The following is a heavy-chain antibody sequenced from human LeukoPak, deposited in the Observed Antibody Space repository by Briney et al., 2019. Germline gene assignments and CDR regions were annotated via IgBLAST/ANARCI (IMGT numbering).Heavy chain of an antibody. D-gene: IGHD5-18*01. V-gene: IGHV3-23*01. CDR3: AKDSRLRYSYGYNSFDY. Sequence: GGSLRLSRAASGFTFSSYAMSSVRQAPGKGLEWVSAICGSGGSTHYADSVKGRFTISRDNSKNTLYLQMNILRAEDAAVYYCAKDSRLRYSYGYNSFDYWGQGTLVTVSS. CDR1: GFTFSSYA. J-gene: IGHJ4*02. CDR2: ICGSGGST.